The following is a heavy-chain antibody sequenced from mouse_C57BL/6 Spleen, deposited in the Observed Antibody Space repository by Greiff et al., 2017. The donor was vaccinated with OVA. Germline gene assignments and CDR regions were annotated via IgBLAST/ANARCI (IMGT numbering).Heavy chain of an antibody. D-gene: IGHD4-1*01. J-gene: IGHJ2*01. CDR1: GYSITSGYY. CDR2: ISYDGSN. CDR3: AREESVDWDRWYYFDY. V-gene: IGHV3-6*01. Sequence: ESGPGLVKPSQSLSLTCSVTGYSITSGYYWFWIRQFPGNKLEWMDYISYDGSNNYNPSLKNRISITRDTSKNQYFLKLNSVTTENTVTSDGAREESVDWDRWYYFDYWGQGTTLTVSS.